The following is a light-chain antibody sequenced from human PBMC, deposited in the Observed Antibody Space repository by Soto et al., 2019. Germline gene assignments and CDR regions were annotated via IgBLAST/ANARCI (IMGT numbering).Light chain of an antibody. J-gene: IGLJ1*01. Sequence: QSVLTQPPSASGSPGQSVTISCTGTSSDVGGYNCVSWYQQHPGKAPKLMIYEVSKRPSGVPDRFSGSKSGNTASLTVSGLQAEDEADYYCCSYAGSNNFPYVFRTGTKVTVL. CDR2: EVS. V-gene: IGLV2-8*01. CDR1: SSDVGGYNC. CDR3: CSYAGSNNFPYV.